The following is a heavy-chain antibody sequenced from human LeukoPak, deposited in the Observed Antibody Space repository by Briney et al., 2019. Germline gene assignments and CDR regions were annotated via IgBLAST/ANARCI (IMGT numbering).Heavy chain of an antibody. D-gene: IGHD2-8*01. CDR2: ISGSGGST. CDR3: AKDRCSNGIGCYYYYMDV. V-gene: IGHV3-23*01. J-gene: IGHJ6*03. Sequence: GGSLRLSCAASGFTFSSYAMSWVRQAPGKGLEWVSAISGSGGSTYYADSVKGRFTISRDNSKNTLYLQMNSLRAEDTAVYYCAKDRCSNGIGCYYYYMDVWGKGTTVTISS. CDR1: GFTFSSYA.